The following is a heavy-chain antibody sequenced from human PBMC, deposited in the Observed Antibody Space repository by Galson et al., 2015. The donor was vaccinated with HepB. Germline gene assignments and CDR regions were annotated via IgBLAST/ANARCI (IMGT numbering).Heavy chain of an antibody. CDR3: ARGTAY. CDR1: GGSVSSGSQY. V-gene: IGHV4-61*01. J-gene: IGHJ4*02. CDR2: IFYTGST. Sequence: SETLSLTCTVPGGSVSSGSQYWSWVRQPPRKGLEWIGYIFYTGSTNYNPSLKSRVTMSVDTSKNQFSLRLSSVTAANTAVYYCARGTAYWGQGTLVTVSS.